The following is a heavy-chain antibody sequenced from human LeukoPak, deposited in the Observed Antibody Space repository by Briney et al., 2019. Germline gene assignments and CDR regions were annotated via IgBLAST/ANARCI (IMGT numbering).Heavy chain of an antibody. CDR2: IKQDGSDK. CDR1: GFTFSTYW. D-gene: IGHD1-1*01. J-gene: IGHJ4*02. CDR3: VRDYSRTRLERPFDY. Sequence: GGSLRLSCAASGFTFSTYWMTWVRQAPGKGLEWVANIKQDGSDKYYVDSVKGRFTISKDNAKNSLYLQMNSLRAEDTAVYYCVRDYSRTRLERPFDYWGQGTLVTVSS. V-gene: IGHV3-7*01.